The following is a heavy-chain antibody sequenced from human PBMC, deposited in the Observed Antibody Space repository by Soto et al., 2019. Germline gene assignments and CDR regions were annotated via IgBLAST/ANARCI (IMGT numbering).Heavy chain of an antibody. V-gene: IGHV1-2*02. CDR1: GYTFTAFW. J-gene: IGHJ5*02. Sequence: ASVKVSCKASGYTFTAFWIHWVRQAPGQGPEWVARIDPKNGEKKYARVLEGRITVTSQASTSTVYMEISSLRSDDTAFYFCVRDRPHAWFDPWGQGTLVTVSS. CDR3: VRDRPHAWFDP. CDR2: IDPKNGEK.